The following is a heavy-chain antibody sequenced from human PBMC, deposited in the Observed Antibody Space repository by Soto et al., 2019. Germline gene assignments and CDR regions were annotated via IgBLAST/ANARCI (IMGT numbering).Heavy chain of an antibody. CDR2: FDPEDGET. V-gene: IGHV1-24*01. Sequence: ASVKGYCKVSGYTITELSMHWVRQAHGKGLEWMGGFDPEDGETIYAQKFQCRVTMTEDTPTNKAYLELSSLRSENTAVYSCATDSAAGTRFFLSGMDVWGQGTPVPVSS. J-gene: IGHJ6*02. CDR3: ATDSAAGTRFFLSGMDV. CDR1: GYTITELS. D-gene: IGHD6-13*01.